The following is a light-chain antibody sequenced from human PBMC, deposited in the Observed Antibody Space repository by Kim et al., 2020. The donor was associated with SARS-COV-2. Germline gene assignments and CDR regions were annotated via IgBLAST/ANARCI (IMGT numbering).Light chain of an antibody. V-gene: IGKV1-27*01. CDR2: AAS. CDR3: QKYNSAPWT. Sequence: ASIEDRAAITCRTSQDIANSIAWYQQNPGKVPQVLIDAASTLQSGVPSSFSGSGSGTEFTLTIDSLQTEDVATYYCQKYNSAPWTFGPGTKVDIK. CDR1: QDIANS. J-gene: IGKJ1*01.